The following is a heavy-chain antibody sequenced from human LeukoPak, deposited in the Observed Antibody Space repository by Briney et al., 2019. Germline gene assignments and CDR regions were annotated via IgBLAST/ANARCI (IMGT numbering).Heavy chain of an antibody. V-gene: IGHV6-1*01. CDR3: ARAVAGTEGWFNS. Sequence: SQTLSLTCAISGDSVSSDSAAWNWIRQSSSRGLEWLGRTYYRSKWYNDYSASVKSRITINPDTSKNQFSLQLNSVTPEDTAVYYCARAVAGTEGWFNSWGQGTLVTVSS. D-gene: IGHD1-1*01. CDR2: TYYRSKWYN. CDR1: GDSVSSDSAA. J-gene: IGHJ5*01.